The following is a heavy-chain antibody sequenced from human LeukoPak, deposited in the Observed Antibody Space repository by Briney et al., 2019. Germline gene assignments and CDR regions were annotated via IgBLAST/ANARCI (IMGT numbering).Heavy chain of an antibody. Sequence: GGSLRLSCAASGFTVSSNYMSWVRQAPGKGLEWVSVIYRGGSTYYTESVKGRGTISVDNSKNTLYLQMNGLRAEDTAVYYCARDGRHHSRCQHWGQGTLVTVSS. CDR3: ARDGRHHSRCQH. J-gene: IGHJ1*01. V-gene: IGHV3-66*01. CDR2: IYRGGST. D-gene: IGHD1-1*01. CDR1: GFTVSSNY.